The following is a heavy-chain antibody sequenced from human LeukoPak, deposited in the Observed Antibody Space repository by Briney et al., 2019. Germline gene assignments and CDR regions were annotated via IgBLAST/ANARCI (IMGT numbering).Heavy chain of an antibody. V-gene: IGHV4-39*01. Sequence: SETLSLTCTVSGDSIRSNNYYWGWTRQPPGKGLEWIGSIYDTGSTFYNPSLKSRVIISVDTSKNQFSLKLSSVTAADTAVYYCQSRFLEWLLDYWGQGTLVTVSS. CDR2: IYDTGST. J-gene: IGHJ4*02. CDR1: GDSIRSNNYY. CDR3: QSRFLEWLLDY. D-gene: IGHD3-3*01.